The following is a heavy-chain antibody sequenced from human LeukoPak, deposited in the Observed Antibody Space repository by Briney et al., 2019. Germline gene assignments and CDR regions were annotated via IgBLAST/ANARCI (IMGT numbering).Heavy chain of an antibody. V-gene: IGHV1-8*01. J-gene: IGHJ4*02. CDR3: ARDHWYDSSGYYSVGVRPRFDY. Sequence: GASVKVSCKASGYTFTSYDINWVRQATGQGLEWMGWMNPNSGNTGYAQKFQGRVTMTRNTSISTAYMELRSLRSDDTAVYYCARDHWYDSSGYYSVGVRPRFDYWGQGTLVTVSS. D-gene: IGHD3-22*01. CDR1: GYTFTSYD. CDR2: MNPNSGNT.